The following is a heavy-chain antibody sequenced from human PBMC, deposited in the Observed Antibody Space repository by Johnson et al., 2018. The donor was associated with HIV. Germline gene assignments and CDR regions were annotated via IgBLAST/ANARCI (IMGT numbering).Heavy chain of an antibody. V-gene: IGHV3-11*01. Sequence: VQLVESGGGLVKPGKSLRLSCAASGFSFSDYYMSWIRQAPGKGLEWVSFISSSGSTIYYADSVKGRFTISRDNAKNSLYLQMNSLRVEDTAMYYCARDGVYSSPWDAFDIWGQGTMVTVSS. J-gene: IGHJ3*02. CDR3: ARDGVYSSPWDAFDI. CDR2: ISSSGSTI. D-gene: IGHD6-19*01. CDR1: GFSFSDYY.